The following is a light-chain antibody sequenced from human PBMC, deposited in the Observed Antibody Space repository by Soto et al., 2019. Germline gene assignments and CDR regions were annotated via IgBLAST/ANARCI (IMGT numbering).Light chain of an antibody. CDR3: ATWDDSLNGFWV. CDR1: SSNIGSNT. CDR2: NNN. Sequence: QSVLTQPPSASGTPGQRVIISCSGSSSNIGSNTVTWYQQLPGTAPKLLIYNNNQRPSGVPDRFSGSKSGTSASLAISGLQSEDEADYYCATWDDSLNGFWVFGGGTKLTVL. J-gene: IGLJ3*02. V-gene: IGLV1-44*01.